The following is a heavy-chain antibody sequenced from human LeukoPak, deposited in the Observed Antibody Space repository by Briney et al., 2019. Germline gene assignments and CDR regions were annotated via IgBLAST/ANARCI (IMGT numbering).Heavy chain of an antibody. CDR2: INHGGST. CDR1: GGSFSGYY. V-gene: IGHV4-34*01. J-gene: IGHJ4*02. D-gene: IGHD6-19*01. CDR3: ARGGRSSGWRGRGYYFDY. Sequence: SETLSLTCAVYGGSFSGYYWSWIRQPPGKGLEWIGEINHGGSTNYNPSLKSRVTISVDTSKNQFSLKLSSVTAADTAVYYCARGGRSSGWRGRGYYFDYWGQGTLVTVSS.